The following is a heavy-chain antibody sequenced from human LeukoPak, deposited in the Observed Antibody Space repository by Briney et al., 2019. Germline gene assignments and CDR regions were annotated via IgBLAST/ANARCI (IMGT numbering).Heavy chain of an antibody. Sequence: PGGSLRLSCAASGFTFSSYSMNWVRQAPGKGLEWVSSISSSSSYIYYADSVKGRFTISRDNAKDSLYLQMNSLRAEDTAVYYCARDFDYYGSGSYYDYWGQGTLVTVSS. CDR2: ISSSSSYI. V-gene: IGHV3-21*01. CDR3: ARDFDYYGSGSYYDY. CDR1: GFTFSSYS. J-gene: IGHJ4*02. D-gene: IGHD3-10*01.